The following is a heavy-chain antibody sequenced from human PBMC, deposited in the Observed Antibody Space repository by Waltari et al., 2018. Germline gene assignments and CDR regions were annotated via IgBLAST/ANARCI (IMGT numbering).Heavy chain of an antibody. CDR2: IWFDGSDK. D-gene: IGHD2-2*02. J-gene: IGHJ4*02. CDR3: AKDAFGNTYLDF. V-gene: IGHV3-30*02. CDR1: GFPFSNFG. Sequence: QVNLVESGGGVVQPGGSLRLPCATSGFPFSNFGMHWVRQAPGKVVEWVALIWFDGSDKFYADSVRGRFTISRDNSARTLYLDMDSLRLDDTAMYYCAKDAFGNTYLDFWGQGTLVTVSS.